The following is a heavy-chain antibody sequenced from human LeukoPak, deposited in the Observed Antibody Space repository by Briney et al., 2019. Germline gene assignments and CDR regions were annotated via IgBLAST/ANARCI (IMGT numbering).Heavy chain of an antibody. V-gene: IGHV3-9*01. CDR1: GFTFDDYA. D-gene: IGHD4-17*01. J-gene: IGHJ4*02. CDR3: ARDVDYDDEGGFDY. Sequence: GGSLRLSCAASGFTFDDYAMHWVRQAPGKGLEWVSGISWNSGSIGYADSVKGRFTISRDNSKNTLYLQMNSLRAEDTAFYYCARDVDYDDEGGFDYWGQGTLVTVSS. CDR2: ISWNSGSI.